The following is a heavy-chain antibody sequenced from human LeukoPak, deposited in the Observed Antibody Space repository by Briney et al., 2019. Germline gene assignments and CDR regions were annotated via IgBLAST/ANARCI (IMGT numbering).Heavy chain of an antibody. CDR3: ARDLGVFYCGGDFLCFDY. CDR1: GFTVSSNY. CDR2: IYSGGCT. D-gene: IGHD2-21*02. J-gene: IGHJ4*02. Sequence: GGSLRLSCAASGFTVSSNYMSWVRQAPGKGLEWVSVIYSGGCTYYADSVKGRFTISRDNSKNTLYLQMNSLRAEDTAVYYCARDLGVFYCGGDFLCFDYWGQGTLVTVSS. V-gene: IGHV3-53*01.